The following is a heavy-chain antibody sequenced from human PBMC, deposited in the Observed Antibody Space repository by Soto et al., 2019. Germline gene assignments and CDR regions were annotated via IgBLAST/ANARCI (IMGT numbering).Heavy chain of an antibody. CDR3: AKVNRGYDNDAFNF. J-gene: IGHJ3*01. CDR2: ITCNSGSV. D-gene: IGHD5-12*01. Sequence: EVQLVESGGGLVQPGRSLRLSCVASGFTFDDYGLHWVRQTPEKGLEWVSSITCNSGSVFYADSVKGRFTISRDNAKNSLYLQMNGLRVEDTALYYCAKVNRGYDNDAFNFWGQGTMVTVSS. V-gene: IGHV3-9*01. CDR1: GFTFDDYG.